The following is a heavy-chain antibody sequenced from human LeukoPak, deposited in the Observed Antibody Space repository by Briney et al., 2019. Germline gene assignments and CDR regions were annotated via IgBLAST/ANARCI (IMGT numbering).Heavy chain of an antibody. CDR1: GYTFTGYY. Sequence: GASVKVSYKASGYTFTGYYMHWVRQAPGQGLEWMGWINPNSGGTNYAQKFQGRVTMTRDTSISTAYMELSRLRSDDTAVYYCAREVSVASNYRNWFDPWGQGTLVTASS. J-gene: IGHJ5*02. D-gene: IGHD4-11*01. CDR2: INPNSGGT. CDR3: AREVSVASNYRNWFDP. V-gene: IGHV1-2*02.